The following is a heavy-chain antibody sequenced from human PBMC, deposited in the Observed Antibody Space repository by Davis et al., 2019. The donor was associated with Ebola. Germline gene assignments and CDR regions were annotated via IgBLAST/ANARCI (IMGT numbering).Heavy chain of an antibody. Sequence: GESLKISCKGSGYTFSSFWINWVRQAPGKGLEWVSRINSDGTSSNYTDVVRGRFTVSRDNSKNTMYLEVKSLRGDDTAVYYCATAPLWGQGTLVTVSS. V-gene: IGHV3-74*01. CDR2: INSDGTSS. CDR3: ATAPL. CDR1: GYTFSSFW. J-gene: IGHJ1*01.